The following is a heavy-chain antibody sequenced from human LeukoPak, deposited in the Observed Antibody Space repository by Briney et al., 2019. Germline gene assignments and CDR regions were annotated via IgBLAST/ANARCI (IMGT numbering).Heavy chain of an antibody. CDR3: ASLPRFLEAPYFDY. D-gene: IGHD3-3*01. J-gene: IGHJ4*02. Sequence: ATVKVSCKASGYTFTGYYMHWVRQAPGQGLEWMGWINPNSGGTNYAQKFQGRVTMTRDTSISTAYMELSRLRSDDTAVYYCASLPRFLEAPYFDYWGQGTLVTVSS. CDR1: GYTFTGYY. V-gene: IGHV1-2*02. CDR2: INPNSGGT.